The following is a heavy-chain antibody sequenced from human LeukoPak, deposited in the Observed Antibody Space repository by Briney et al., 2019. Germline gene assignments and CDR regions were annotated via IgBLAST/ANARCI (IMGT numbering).Heavy chain of an antibody. CDR1: GFTFSRFW. CDR2: IKQDGSEK. V-gene: IGHV3-7*04. D-gene: IGHD5-12*01. J-gene: IGHJ4*02. Sequence: PGGSLRLSCAASGFTFSRFWMSWVRQAPGKGLEWVANIKQDGSEKYYVDSVKGRFTISRDNAKNSLYLQMYSLRAEDTAVFYCARDGTYTDYDPDFDIWGQGTLVTVS. CDR3: ARDGTYTDYDPDFDI.